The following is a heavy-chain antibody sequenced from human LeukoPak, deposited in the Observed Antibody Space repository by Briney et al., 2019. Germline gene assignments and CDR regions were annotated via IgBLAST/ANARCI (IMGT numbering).Heavy chain of an antibody. CDR1: GFTFSTYA. Sequence: AGGSLRLSCAASGFTFSTYAMSWVRQAPGKGLEWVSAISDSGSITYYADSVKGQFTISRDDSKSTLYLQMNSLRVDDTAVYYCARSAGTAPRYWGQGTLVTVSS. V-gene: IGHV3-23*01. D-gene: IGHD1/OR15-1a*01. CDR2: ISDSGSIT. CDR3: ARSAGTAPRY. J-gene: IGHJ4*02.